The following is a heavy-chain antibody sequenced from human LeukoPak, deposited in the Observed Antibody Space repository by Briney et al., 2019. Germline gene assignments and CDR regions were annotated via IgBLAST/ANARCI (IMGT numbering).Heavy chain of an antibody. CDR1: GFTFSSYW. CDR3: ARGGRGDWFDP. J-gene: IGHJ5*02. CDR2: ITSDGSST. Sequence: GGSLRLSCAASGFTFSSYWMHWVRQAPGKGLVWVSRITSDGSSTTYADSVKGRFTISRDNAKNTLYLQMNSLRAEDTAVYYCARGGRGDWFDPWGQGTLVTVSS. V-gene: IGHV3-74*01.